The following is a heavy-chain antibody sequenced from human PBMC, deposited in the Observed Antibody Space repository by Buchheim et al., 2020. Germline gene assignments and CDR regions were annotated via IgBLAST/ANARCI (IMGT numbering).Heavy chain of an antibody. V-gene: IGHV1-69*08. D-gene: IGHD3-22*01. CDR2: IIPILGIA. J-gene: IGHJ5*02. Sequence: QVQLVQSGAEVKKPGSSVKVSCKASGGTFSSYTISWVRQAPGQGLDWMGRIIPILGIANYAQKFQGRVTITADKSTSTAYMELSSLRSEDTAVYYCARDLGVYYYDSSGYGWFDPWGQGTL. CDR1: GGTFSSYT. CDR3: ARDLGVYYYDSSGYGWFDP.